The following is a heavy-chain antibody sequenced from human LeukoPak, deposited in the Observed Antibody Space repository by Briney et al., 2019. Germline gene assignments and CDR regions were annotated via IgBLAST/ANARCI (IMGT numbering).Heavy chain of an antibody. V-gene: IGHV1-69*04. CDR3: ARDQVEGYGMDV. CDR1: GGTFSSYA. Sequence: ASVKVSCKASGGTFSSYAISWVRQAPGQGLEWMGRIIPIFGIANYAQKFQGRVTITADKSTSTACMELSSLRSEDTAVYYCARDQVEGYGMDVWGQGTTVTVSS. D-gene: IGHD2-15*01. CDR2: IIPIFGIA. J-gene: IGHJ6*02.